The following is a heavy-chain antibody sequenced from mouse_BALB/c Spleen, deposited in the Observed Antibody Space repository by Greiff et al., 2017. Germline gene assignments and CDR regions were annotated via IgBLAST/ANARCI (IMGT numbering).Heavy chain of an antibody. CDR2: ISSGSSTI. Sequence: DVMLVESGGGLVQPGGSRKLSCAASGFTFSSFGMHWVRQAPEKGLEWVAYISSGSSTIYYADTVKGRFTISRDNPKNTLFLQMTSLRSEDTAMYYCARKGNYYGQYYFDYWGQGTTLTVSS. V-gene: IGHV5-17*02. CDR3: ARKGNYYGQYYFDY. D-gene: IGHD1-2*01. J-gene: IGHJ2*01. CDR1: GFTFSSFG.